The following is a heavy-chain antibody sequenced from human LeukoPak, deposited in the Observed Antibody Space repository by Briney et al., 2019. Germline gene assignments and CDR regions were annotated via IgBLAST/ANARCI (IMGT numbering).Heavy chain of an antibody. V-gene: IGHV1-18*01. CDR2: ISAYNGNT. CDR3: ARGPKPGWNDELDAFDI. Sequence: ASVKVSCKASGYTFTSYGISWVRQAPGQGLEWMGWISAYNGNTNYAQKLQGRVTMTTDTSTSTAYMELRSLRSDDTAVYYCARGPKPGWNDELDAFDIWGQGTMVTVSS. CDR1: GYTFTSYG. J-gene: IGHJ3*02. D-gene: IGHD1-1*01.